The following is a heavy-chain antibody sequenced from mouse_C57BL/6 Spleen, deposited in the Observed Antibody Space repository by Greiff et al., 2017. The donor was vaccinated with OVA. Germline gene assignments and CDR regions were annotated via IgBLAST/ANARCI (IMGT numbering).Heavy chain of an antibody. CDR3: ASGGFAY. J-gene: IGHJ3*01. D-gene: IGHD3-1*01. CDR1: GFNIKDDY. Sequence: EVKLMESGAELVRPGASVKLSCTASGFNIKDDYMHWVKQRPEQGLEWIGWIDPENGDIEYASKLQGKATISADTASNAAYLQISSLTSKDTAVYYYASGGFAYWGQGTLVTVSA. CDR2: IDPENGDI. V-gene: IGHV14-4*01.